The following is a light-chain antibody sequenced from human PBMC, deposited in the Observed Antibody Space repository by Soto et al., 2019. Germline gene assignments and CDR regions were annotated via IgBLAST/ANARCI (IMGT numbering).Light chain of an antibody. Sequence: QSALTQPASVSGSPGQSITISCTGINSDVGAYNSVSWYQQHPGKAPTLMIYDVSNRPSGVSNRFTGSKSGNTASLTLSGIQAEDEADYYCSSYTSSTTPVVFGGGTKLTAL. CDR3: SSYTSSTTPVV. V-gene: IGLV2-14*03. J-gene: IGLJ2*01. CDR2: DVS. CDR1: NSDVGAYNS.